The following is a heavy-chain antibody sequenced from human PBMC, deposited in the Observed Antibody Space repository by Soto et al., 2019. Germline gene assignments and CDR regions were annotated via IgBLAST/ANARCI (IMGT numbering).Heavy chain of an antibody. D-gene: IGHD6-19*01. CDR2: ISYDGSNK. J-gene: IGHJ4*02. Sequence: QVQLVESGGGVVQPGRSLRLSCAASGFTFSSYAMHWVRQAPGKGLEWVAVISYDGSNKYYADSVKGRFTISRDNSKNTLYLQMNSLRAEDTAVYYCARDLLRFGQWRYYFDYWGQGTLVTVSS. CDR3: ARDLLRFGQWRYYFDY. CDR1: GFTFSSYA. V-gene: IGHV3-30-3*01.